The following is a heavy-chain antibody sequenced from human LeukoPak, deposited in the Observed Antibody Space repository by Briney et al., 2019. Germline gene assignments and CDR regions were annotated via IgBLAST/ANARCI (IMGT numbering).Heavy chain of an antibody. V-gene: IGHV1-2*02. J-gene: IGHJ5*02. CDR2: INPNTGGT. Sequence: ASVKVSCKDSGYTFTGSYMHWVRQAPGQGLEWMGWINPNTGGTNYAQQFQGRVTMTRDTSISTAYMELSRLKSDDTAVYYCAIQRVAAAGPNWFDPWGQGTLVTVSS. D-gene: IGHD6-13*01. CDR3: AIQRVAAAGPNWFDP. CDR1: GYTFTGSY.